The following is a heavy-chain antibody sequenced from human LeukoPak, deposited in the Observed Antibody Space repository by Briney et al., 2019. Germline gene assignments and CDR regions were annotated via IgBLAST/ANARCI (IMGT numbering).Heavy chain of an antibody. J-gene: IGHJ4*02. CDR1: GFTFSNYS. CDR3: ARDYATTGRKHFDY. D-gene: IGHD5-12*01. V-gene: IGHV3-21*01. CDR2: ISSSSSYI. Sequence: PGGSLRLSCAASGFTFSNYSMNWVRQAPGKGLEWVSSISSSSSYIYYADSVKGRFTISRDNAKNSLYLQMNSLRAEDTAVYYCARDYATTGRKHFDYWGQGTLVTVSS.